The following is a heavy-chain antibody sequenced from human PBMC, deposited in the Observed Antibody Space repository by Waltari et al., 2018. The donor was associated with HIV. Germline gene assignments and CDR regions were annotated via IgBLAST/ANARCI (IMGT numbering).Heavy chain of an antibody. D-gene: IGHD1-26*01. J-gene: IGHJ4*02. CDR2: VSPASGDT. Sequence: QVQLLQSGTESKTPEAPVKVACATSGSTCDAYQIHWLRPAPGEGLEWLGWVSPASGDTDYAQRFEEWINMARDPSTATVYLTLHKLRFDDTAIYFCARSGSTTWANFDFWGQGTLVSVSS. CDR3: ARSGSTTWANFDF. V-gene: IGHV1-2*04. CDR1: GSTCDAYQ.